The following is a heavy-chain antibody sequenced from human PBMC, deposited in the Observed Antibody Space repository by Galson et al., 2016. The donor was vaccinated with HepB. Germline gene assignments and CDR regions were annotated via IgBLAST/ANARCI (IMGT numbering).Heavy chain of an antibody. Sequence: SLRLSCAASGFTFSRYGMLWVRQAPGKGLQWVALIPYDGSRKYYADSVKGRFTISRDNSKNTLFLQMSSLRAEDTAVYYCAKEGEAYCGTDCSLDYWGQGTTVIVSS. CDR2: IPYDGSRK. CDR3: AKEGEAYCGTDCSLDY. D-gene: IGHD2-21*02. J-gene: IGHJ4*02. CDR1: GFTFSRYG. V-gene: IGHV3-30*18.